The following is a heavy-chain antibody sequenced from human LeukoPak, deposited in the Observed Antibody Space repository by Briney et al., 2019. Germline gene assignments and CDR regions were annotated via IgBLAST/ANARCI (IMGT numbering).Heavy chain of an antibody. CDR1: GFTFSSYS. D-gene: IGHD6-19*01. J-gene: IGHJ4*02. Sequence: GGSLRLSCAVSGFTFSSYSMNWVRQAPGKGLEWVSPISSSSSYIYYADSVKGRFTISRDNAKNSLYLQMNSLRAEDTAVYYCARMLGVAVAADYWGQGTLVTVSS. CDR3: ARMLGVAVAADY. V-gene: IGHV3-21*01. CDR2: ISSSSSYI.